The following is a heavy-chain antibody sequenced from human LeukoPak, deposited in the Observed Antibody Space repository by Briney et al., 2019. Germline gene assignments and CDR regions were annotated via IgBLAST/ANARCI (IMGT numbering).Heavy chain of an antibody. D-gene: IGHD2-2*01. CDR3: ARDPNCSSTSCYRQSRQDIDY. Sequence: GASVKVSCKASGYTFTGYYMHWVRQAPGQGLEWMGWINPNSGGTNYAQKFQGRVTMTRDTSISTAYMELSRLRSDDTAVYYCARDPNCSSTSCYRQSRQDIDYWGQGTLVTVSS. CDR2: INPNSGGT. V-gene: IGHV1-2*02. CDR1: GYTFTGYY. J-gene: IGHJ4*02.